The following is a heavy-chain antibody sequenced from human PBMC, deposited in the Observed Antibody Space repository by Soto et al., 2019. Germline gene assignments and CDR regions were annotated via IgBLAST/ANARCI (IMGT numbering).Heavy chain of an antibody. CDR1: VGSISSYY. CDR2: IYYSGST. CDR3: ARGGVGDSTNYSYYYGMDV. J-gene: IGHJ6*01. V-gene: IGHV4-59*01. Sequence: SETLCVTCTFSVGSISSYYWSWIRQPPGKGLDWIGYIYYSGSTNYNPSLKSRVTISVDTSKNQFSLKLSSVTAADTAVYYCARGGVGDSTNYSYYYGMDVWGQGTTVTVSS. D-gene: IGHD1-26*01.